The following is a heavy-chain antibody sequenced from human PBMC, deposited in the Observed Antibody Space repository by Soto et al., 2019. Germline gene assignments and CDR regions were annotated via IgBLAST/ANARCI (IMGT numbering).Heavy chain of an antibody. V-gene: IGHV4-39*02. D-gene: IGHD3-22*01. CDR3: AREGYYDSSGYRYYFDY. CDR1: GGSISSSSYY. CDR2: IYYSGST. J-gene: IGHJ4*02. Sequence: SETLSLTCTVSGGSISSSSYYWGWIRQPPGKGLEWIGSIYYSGSTYYNPSLKSRVTISVDTSKNQFSLKLSSVTAADTAVYYCAREGYYDSSGYRYYFDYWGQGTLVTVSS.